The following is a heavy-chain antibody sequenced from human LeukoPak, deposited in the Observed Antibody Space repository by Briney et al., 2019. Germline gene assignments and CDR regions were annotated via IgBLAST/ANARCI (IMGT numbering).Heavy chain of an antibody. CDR2: IIPILGIA. D-gene: IGHD5-12*01. CDR1: GGTFSSYA. V-gene: IGHV1-69*04. J-gene: IGHJ4*02. CDR3: ARDPRESYSGYDFDY. Sequence: GASVKVSCKASGGTFSSYAISWVRQAPGQGLEWMGRIIPILGIANYAQKFQGRVTITADKSTSTAYMELSSLRSEDTAVYYCARDPRESYSGYDFDYWGQGTLVTVSS.